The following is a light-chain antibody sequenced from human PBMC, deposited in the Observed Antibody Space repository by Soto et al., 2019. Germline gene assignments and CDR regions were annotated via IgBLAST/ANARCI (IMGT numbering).Light chain of an antibody. CDR1: QSISGW. CDR2: KTS. CDR3: QQYNNYYT. J-gene: IGKJ2*01. Sequence: DIQMTQSPSTLSASVGDRVTITGRASQSISGWLAWYQQKPGKAPNLLIYKTSTLKTGVTSRFSGSGSGTEFTLTISSLQPDDFATYYCQQYNNYYTFGQGTKLEIK. V-gene: IGKV1-5*03.